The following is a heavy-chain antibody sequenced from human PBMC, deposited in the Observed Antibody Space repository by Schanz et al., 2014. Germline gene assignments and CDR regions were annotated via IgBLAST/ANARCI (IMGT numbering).Heavy chain of an antibody. CDR3: AKGRMTATNFFDS. V-gene: IGHV3-64*01. CDR2: INSNGGST. Sequence: EVQLVESGGGLVQPGGSLRLSCAASGFTFSSYAMHWVRQAPGKGLEYVSTINSNGGSTYYANSVKGRFSISRDNSKNTLYLQMGSLRAEDMAVYYCAKGRMTATNFFDSWGQGTLVTVSS. D-gene: IGHD1-7*01. CDR1: GFTFSSYA. J-gene: IGHJ4*02.